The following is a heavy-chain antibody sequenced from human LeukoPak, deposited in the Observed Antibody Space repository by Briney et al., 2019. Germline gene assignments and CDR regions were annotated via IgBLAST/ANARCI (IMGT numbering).Heavy chain of an antibody. CDR3: ARASSSWYGMDV. J-gene: IGHJ6*02. CDR1: GGSISSYY. V-gene: IGHV4-59*01. D-gene: IGHD6-13*01. CDR2: NYYSGST. Sequence: SETLSFTCTVSGGSISSYYWSWIRQPPGKGLEWIGYNYYSGSTNYNPSLKSRVTISVDTSKNQFSLKLSSVTAADTAVYYCARASSSWYGMDVWGQGTTVTVSS.